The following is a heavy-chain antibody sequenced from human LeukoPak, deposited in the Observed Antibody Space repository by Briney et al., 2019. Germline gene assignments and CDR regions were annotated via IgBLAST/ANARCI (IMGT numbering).Heavy chain of an antibody. V-gene: IGHV4-59*01. D-gene: IGHD1-26*01. Sequence: SETLSLTCTVSGGSISSYYWSWIRQPPGKGLEWIGYIYYSGSTNYNPSLKSRVTISVDTSKNQFTLKLTSVTAADTALYYCARAGRWEGRPHAFDIWGRGTMVTVSS. J-gene: IGHJ3*02. CDR2: IYYSGST. CDR3: ARAGRWEGRPHAFDI. CDR1: GGSISSYY.